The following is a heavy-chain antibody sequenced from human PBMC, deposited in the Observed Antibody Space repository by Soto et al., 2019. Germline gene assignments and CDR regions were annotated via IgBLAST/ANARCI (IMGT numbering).Heavy chain of an antibody. Sequence: PWESLKISCKGSGYSFTSYWVGWVRQMPGKGLEWMGRIDPSDSYTNYSPSFQGHVTISADKSISTAYLQWTSLKASDTATYYCARQVSNGAYVYLPMHVSGQGTTVTVSS. J-gene: IGHJ6*02. CDR3: ARQVSNGAYVYLPMHV. CDR2: IDPSDSYT. CDR1: GYSFTSYW. V-gene: IGHV5-10-1*01. D-gene: IGHD2-8*01.